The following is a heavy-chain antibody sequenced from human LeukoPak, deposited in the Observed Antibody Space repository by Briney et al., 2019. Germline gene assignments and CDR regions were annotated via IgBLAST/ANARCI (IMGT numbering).Heavy chain of an antibody. Sequence: GGSLRLSCAASGFTFSSYAMHWVRQAPGKGLEYVSAISSNGGSTYYANSVKGRFTISRDNSKNTLYLQMGSLRAEDTAVYYCARVSSGKYGPVVYFDYWGQGTLVTVSS. CDR2: ISSNGGST. CDR3: ARVSSGKYGPVVYFDY. CDR1: GFTFSSYA. V-gene: IGHV3-64*01. D-gene: IGHD3-22*01. J-gene: IGHJ4*02.